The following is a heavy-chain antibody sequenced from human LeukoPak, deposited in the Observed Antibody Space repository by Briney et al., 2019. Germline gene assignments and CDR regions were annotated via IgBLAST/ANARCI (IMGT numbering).Heavy chain of an antibody. CDR2: IYYGGST. CDR1: GGSISSSSYY. CDR3: ARPLRSPYYFDY. V-gene: IGHV4-39*01. J-gene: IGHJ4*02. D-gene: IGHD4-17*01. Sequence: PSETLSLTCTVSGGSISSSSYYWGWIRQPPGKGLEWIGSIYYGGSTYYNPSPKSRVTISVDTSKNQFSLKLSSVTAADTAVYYCARPLRSPYYFDYWGQGTLVTVSS.